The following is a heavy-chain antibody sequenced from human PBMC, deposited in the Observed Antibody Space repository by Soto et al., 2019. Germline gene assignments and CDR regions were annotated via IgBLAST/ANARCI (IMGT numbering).Heavy chain of an antibody. V-gene: IGHV3-21*01. J-gene: IGHJ5*02. CDR3: ARDLVGYDILTGYYRENWFDP. D-gene: IGHD3-9*01. Sequence: GGSLRLSCAASGFTFSSYSMNWVRQAPGKGLEWVSSISSSSSYIYYADSVKGRFTISRDNAKNSLYLQMNSLRAEDTAVYYCARDLVGYDILTGYYRENWFDPWGQGTLVTVSS. CDR2: ISSSSSYI. CDR1: GFTFSSYS.